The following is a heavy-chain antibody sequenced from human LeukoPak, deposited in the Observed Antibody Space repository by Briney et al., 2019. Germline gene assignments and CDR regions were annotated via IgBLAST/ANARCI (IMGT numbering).Heavy chain of an antibody. V-gene: IGHV3-30*02. CDR3: ARMDGGILLFSDAFDI. Sequence: GGSLRLSCAASGFTVSSNYMSWVRQAPGKGLEWVAFIRYDGSNKYYADSVKGRFTISRDNSKNTLYLQMSSLRAEDTAVYYCARMDGGILLFSDAFDIWGQGTMVTVSS. CDR1: GFTVSSNY. CDR2: IRYDGSNK. D-gene: IGHD2-21*02. J-gene: IGHJ3*02.